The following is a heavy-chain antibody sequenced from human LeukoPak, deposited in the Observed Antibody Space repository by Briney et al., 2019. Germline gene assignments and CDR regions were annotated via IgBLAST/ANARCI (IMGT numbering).Heavy chain of an antibody. V-gene: IGHV3-15*07. Sequence: GGSLRLSCATSGFTFSNAWMNWVRQAPGKGLEWVGRIRSNSDGGTIDYAAPVKDRFTLSRDDSKTTLYLQVNSLQTEDTAVYYCATDFYDSTWGQGTLVTVS. D-gene: IGHD3-22*01. CDR2: IRSNSDGGTI. CDR3: ATDFYDST. J-gene: IGHJ5*02. CDR1: GFTFSNAW.